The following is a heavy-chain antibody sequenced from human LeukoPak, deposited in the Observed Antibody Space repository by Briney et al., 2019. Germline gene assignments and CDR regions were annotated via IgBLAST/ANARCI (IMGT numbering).Heavy chain of an antibody. J-gene: IGHJ6*03. V-gene: IGHV4-38-2*02. Sequence: SETLSLTCTVSGYSISSGYYWGWIRPPPGKGLEWIGMIYHSGSTYYNPSLKRRVTISVDTSKNQFSLKLSSVTAADTAVYYCAGGASDSSSWYYYYYYMDVWGKGTTVTVSS. CDR1: GYSISSGYY. D-gene: IGHD6-13*01. CDR3: AGGASDSSSWYYYYYYMDV. CDR2: IYHSGST.